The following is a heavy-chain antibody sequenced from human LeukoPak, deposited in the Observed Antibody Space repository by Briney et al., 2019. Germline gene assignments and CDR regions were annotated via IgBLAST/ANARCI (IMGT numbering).Heavy chain of an antibody. V-gene: IGHV3-53*01. CDR2: IYSAGST. CDR3: ARVAGVANYIDY. D-gene: IGHD1-7*01. J-gene: IGHJ4*02. Sequence: GGSLRPSCAASGFTVSSNYMSWVRQAPGKGLEWVSVIYSAGSTYYADSVKGRFTISRDNSKNTLYLQMNSLRAEDTAVYYCARVAGVANYIDYWGQGTLVTVSS. CDR1: GFTVSSNY.